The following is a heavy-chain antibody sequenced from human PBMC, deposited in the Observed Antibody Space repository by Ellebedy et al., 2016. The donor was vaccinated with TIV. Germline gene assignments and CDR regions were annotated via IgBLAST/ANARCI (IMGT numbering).Heavy chain of an antibody. V-gene: IGHV3-74*01. CDR3: TRAFWTGYIDN. CDR1: GFPFSNYW. D-gene: IGHD3/OR15-3a*01. CDR2: INTDGDIT. Sequence: GESLKISCSASGFPFSNYWMHWVRQAPGKGLVWVSHINTDGDITTYADSVKGRFTISRDNANNVLYMQMNSLRPEDTAVYYCTRAFWTGYIDNWGQGTLVTVSS. J-gene: IGHJ4*02.